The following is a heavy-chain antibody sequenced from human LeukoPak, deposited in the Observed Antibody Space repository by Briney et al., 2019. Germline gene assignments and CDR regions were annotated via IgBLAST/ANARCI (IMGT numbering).Heavy chain of an antibody. Sequence: SETLSLTCTVSGGSISSYYWSWIRQPPGKGLKWIGNIYYSGYTTYSPSLRSRVTISVDTSKNQFSLKLSSVTAADTAVYYCARDLGYSYGLSFDYWGQGTLVTVSS. J-gene: IGHJ4*02. V-gene: IGHV4-59*12. CDR3: ARDLGYSYGLSFDY. CDR1: GGSISSYY. CDR2: IYYSGYT. D-gene: IGHD5-18*01.